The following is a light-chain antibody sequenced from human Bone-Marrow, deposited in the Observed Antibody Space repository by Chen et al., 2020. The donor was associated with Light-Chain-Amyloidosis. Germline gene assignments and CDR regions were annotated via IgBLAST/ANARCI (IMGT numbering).Light chain of an antibody. Sequence: SYVLTQPSPVSVAPGQTATLAWGGNNIGSTSVHWYQPTPGQAPLLVVYDDSDRPSGIPVRLSGSNSGNTATLTISRVEAGDEADYYCQVWDRSSDRPVFGGGTKLTVL. V-gene: IGLV3-21*02. CDR1: NIGSTS. CDR2: DDS. J-gene: IGLJ3*02. CDR3: QVWDRSSDRPV.